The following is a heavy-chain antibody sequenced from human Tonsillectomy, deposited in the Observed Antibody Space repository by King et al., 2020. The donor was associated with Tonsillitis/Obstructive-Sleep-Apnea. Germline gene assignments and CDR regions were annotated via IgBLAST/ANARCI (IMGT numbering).Heavy chain of an antibody. CDR1: GFTFRSYW. CDR3: ARGSDSNYVGAGRFFDY. V-gene: IGHV3-7*04. J-gene: IGHJ4*02. CDR2: IKQDGSEK. D-gene: IGHD4-11*01. Sequence: VQLVESGGGLVQPGGSLRLSCAASGFTFRSYWMSWVRQAPGKGLEWVANIKQDGSEKYYVGSVKGRFTISRDNAKNSVYLQMNSLRAEDTAVYYCARGSDSNYVGAGRFFDYWGQGALVTVSS.